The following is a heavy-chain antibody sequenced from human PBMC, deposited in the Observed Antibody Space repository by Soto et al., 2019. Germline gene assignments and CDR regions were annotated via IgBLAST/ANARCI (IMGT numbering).Heavy chain of an antibody. Sequence: GGSLRLSCAASGFTFSSYAMSWVRQAPGKGLEWVSAISGSGGSTYYADSVKGRFTISRDNSKNTLYLQMNSLRAEDTAVYYCAKDSDYIWGSYRPNWFDPWGQGTLVTVSS. CDR1: GFTFSSYA. J-gene: IGHJ5*02. CDR2: ISGSGGST. V-gene: IGHV3-23*01. D-gene: IGHD3-16*02. CDR3: AKDSDYIWGSYRPNWFDP.